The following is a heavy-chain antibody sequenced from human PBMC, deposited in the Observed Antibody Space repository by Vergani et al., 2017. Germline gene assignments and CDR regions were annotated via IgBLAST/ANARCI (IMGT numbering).Heavy chain of an antibody. Sequence: EVQLVQSGAEVKKPGATVKISCKVSGYTFTDYYMHWVQQAPGKGLEWMGLVDPEDGETIYAEKFQGRVTITADTSISTAYMELSRLRSDDTAVYYCATRSGWRSDAFDIWGQGTMVTVSS. CDR1: GYTFTDYY. J-gene: IGHJ3*02. V-gene: IGHV1-69-2*01. CDR2: VDPEDGET. CDR3: ATRSGWRSDAFDI. D-gene: IGHD6-19*01.